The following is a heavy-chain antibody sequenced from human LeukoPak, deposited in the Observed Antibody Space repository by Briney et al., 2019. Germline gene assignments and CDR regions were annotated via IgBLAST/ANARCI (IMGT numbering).Heavy chain of an antibody. CDR3: ARTDYYDTSGHIDY. J-gene: IGHJ4*02. CDR2: INPNSGGT. CDR1: GYTFTGYY. D-gene: IGHD3-22*01. Sequence: ASVTVSCKASGYTFTGYYMHWVRQAPGQGLEWMGWINPNSGGTNNAQKFQGRVTMTRDTSISTAYMELSRLISDDTAVYYCARTDYYDTSGHIDYWGQGTLVTVSS. V-gene: IGHV1-2*02.